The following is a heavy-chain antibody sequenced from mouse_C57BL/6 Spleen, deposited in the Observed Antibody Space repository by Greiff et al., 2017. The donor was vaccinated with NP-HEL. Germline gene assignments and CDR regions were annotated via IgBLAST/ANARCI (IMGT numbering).Heavy chain of an antibody. CDR1: GYTFTSYW. CDR2: IDPSDSET. Sequence: QVQLQQPGAELVRPGSSVKLSCKASGYTFTSYWMHWVKQRPIQGLEWIGNIDPSDSETPYNQKFKDKATLTVDKSSSTAYMQLSSLTSEDSAVYYYARTGDYLDYGGQGTTPTVSS. CDR3: ARTGDYLDY. V-gene: IGHV1-52*01. J-gene: IGHJ2*01.